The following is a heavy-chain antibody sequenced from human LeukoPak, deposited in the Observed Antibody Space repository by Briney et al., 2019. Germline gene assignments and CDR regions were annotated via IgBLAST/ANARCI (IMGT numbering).Heavy chain of an antibody. Sequence: PSETLSLTCTVSGGSISSSSYYWGWIRQPPGKGLAWIGSIYYSGSTYYNPSLKSRVTISVDTSKNQFSLKLSSVTAADTAVYYCARLTPYYYGSGIPPHTRYYFDYWGQGTLVTVSS. CDR2: IYYSGST. CDR1: GGSISSSSYY. CDR3: ARLTPYYYGSGIPPHTRYYFDY. V-gene: IGHV4-39*07. J-gene: IGHJ4*02. D-gene: IGHD3-10*01.